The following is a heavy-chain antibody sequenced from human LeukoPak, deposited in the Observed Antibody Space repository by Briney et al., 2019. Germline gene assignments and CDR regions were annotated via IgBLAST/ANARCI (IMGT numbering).Heavy chain of an antibody. CDR2: INHSGST. CDR1: GGSFSGYY. Sequence: SETPSLTCAVYGGSFSGYYWSWIRQPPGKGLEWIGEINHSGSTYYNPSLKSRVTISVDRSKNQFSLKLSSVTAADTAVYYCARGTQEMATILVPWFDPWGQGTLVTVSS. D-gene: IGHD5-24*01. CDR3: ARGTQEMATILVPWFDP. J-gene: IGHJ5*02. V-gene: IGHV4-34*01.